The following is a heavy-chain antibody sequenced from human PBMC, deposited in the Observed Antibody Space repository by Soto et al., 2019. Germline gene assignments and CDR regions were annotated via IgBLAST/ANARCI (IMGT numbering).Heavy chain of an antibody. Sequence: PGGSLRLSCAASGFTFDEYAMHCVRQAPGKGLEWVSGISWNSGSVGYAASVKGRFTISRDNTKNTLFLQMNNLRPEDTAFYYCSKDLYRPKTLVGATSVHDAFGVCDQGTMVTGSS. V-gene: IGHV3-9*01. CDR1: GFTFDEYA. J-gene: IGHJ3*01. CDR2: ISWNSGSV. CDR3: SKDLYRPKTLVGATSVHDAFGV. D-gene: IGHD1-26*01.